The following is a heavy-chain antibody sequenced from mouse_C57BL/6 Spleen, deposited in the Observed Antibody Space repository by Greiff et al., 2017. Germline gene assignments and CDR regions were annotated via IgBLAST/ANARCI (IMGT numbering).Heavy chain of an antibody. CDR1: GYTFTNYW. D-gene: IGHD1-1*01. CDR3: ARSDGYGSGGFAY. Sequence: QVQLQQSGAELVRPGTSVKMSCKASGYTFTNYWIGWAKQRPGHGLEWIGDIYPGGGYTNYNEKFKGKATLTADKSSSTAYMQFSSLTSEDSAIYYCARSDGYGSGGFAYWGQGTLVTVSA. V-gene: IGHV1-63*01. CDR2: IYPGGGYT. J-gene: IGHJ3*01.